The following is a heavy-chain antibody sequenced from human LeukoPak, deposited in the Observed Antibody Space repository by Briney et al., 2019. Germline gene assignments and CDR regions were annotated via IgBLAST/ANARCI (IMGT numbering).Heavy chain of an antibody. Sequence: PGRSLRLSCAASGFTFDDYAMHWVRQAPGKGLEWVSAISGSGGSTYYADSVKGRFTISRDNSKNTLYLQMNSLRAEDTAVYYCAKLSSDIVVVPAAPDYWGQGTLVTVSS. V-gene: IGHV3-23*01. J-gene: IGHJ4*02. CDR1: GFTFDDYA. CDR2: ISGSGGST. D-gene: IGHD2-2*01. CDR3: AKLSSDIVVVPAAPDY.